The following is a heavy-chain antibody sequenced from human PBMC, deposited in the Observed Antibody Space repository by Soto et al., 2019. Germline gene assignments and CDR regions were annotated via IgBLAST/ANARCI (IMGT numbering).Heavy chain of an antibody. CDR1: GYTFTSYG. CDR3: ARDNGGNSYYYYGMDV. Sequence: ASVKVSCKASGYTFTSYGISWVRQAPGQGLEWMGWISAYNGNTNYAQKLQGRVTMTTDTSTSTAYMELRSLRSDDTAVYYCARDNGGNSYYYYGMDVWGQGTTVTVSS. D-gene: IGHD2-21*02. V-gene: IGHV1-18*04. J-gene: IGHJ6*02. CDR2: ISAYNGNT.